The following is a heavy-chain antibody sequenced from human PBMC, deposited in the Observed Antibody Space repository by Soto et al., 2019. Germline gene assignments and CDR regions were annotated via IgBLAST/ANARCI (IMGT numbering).Heavy chain of an antibody. CDR2: IKQDGSEK. CDR1: GFTFSSYW. Sequence: GGSLRLSCAASGFTFSSYWMSWVRQAPGKGLEWVANIKQDGSEKYYVDSVKSRFTISRDNAKNSLYLQMNSLRAEDTAVYYCAREGNLYYDFWSGYYSGDRQYYYGMDVWGQGTTVTVSS. V-gene: IGHV3-7*05. CDR3: AREGNLYYDFWSGYYSGDRQYYYGMDV. D-gene: IGHD3-3*01. J-gene: IGHJ6*02.